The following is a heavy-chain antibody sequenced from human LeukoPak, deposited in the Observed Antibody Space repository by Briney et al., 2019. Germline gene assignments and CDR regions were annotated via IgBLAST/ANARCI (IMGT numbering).Heavy chain of an antibody. CDR1: GGSISSSSYY. CDR3: ARGPGMLVVVMYVDY. V-gene: IGHV4-39*07. J-gene: IGHJ4*02. D-gene: IGHD3-22*01. CDR2: IYYSGST. Sequence: SETLSLTCTVSGGSISSSSYYWGWIRQPPGKGLEWIGSIYYSGSTYYNPSLKSRVTISVDTSKNQFSLKLSSVTAADTAVYYCARGPGMLVVVMYVDYWGQGTLVTVSS.